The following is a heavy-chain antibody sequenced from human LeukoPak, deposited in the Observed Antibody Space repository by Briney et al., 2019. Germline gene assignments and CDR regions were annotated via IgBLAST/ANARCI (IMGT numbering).Heavy chain of an antibody. CDR2: IKEDGSAR. CDR1: GFSFSNYW. J-gene: IGHJ4*02. V-gene: IGHV3-7*03. CDR3: ARDPRDDHNSLDY. D-gene: IGHD5-24*01. Sequence: RGSLRLSCAASGFSFSNYWMSWVRQSPEKGLEWVANIKEDGSARYYVDSVKGRFTISRDNPKNSLYLQMGSLRADDTAMYYCARDPRDDHNSLDYWGQGTQVTVSS.